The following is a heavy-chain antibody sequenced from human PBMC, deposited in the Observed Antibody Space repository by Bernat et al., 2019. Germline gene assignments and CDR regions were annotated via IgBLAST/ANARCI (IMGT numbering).Heavy chain of an antibody. Sequence: QVQLVESGGGVVQPGRSLRLSCAASGFTFSSYGMHWVRQAPGKGLEWVAVISYDGSNKYYADSVKGRFTISRDNSKNTLYLQMNSLRAEDTAVYYCAKKIAAAGEPAEYFQHWGQGTLVTVSS. CDR2: ISYDGSNK. J-gene: IGHJ1*01. V-gene: IGHV3-30*18. CDR3: AKKIAAAGEPAEYFQH. CDR1: GFTFSSYG. D-gene: IGHD6-13*01.